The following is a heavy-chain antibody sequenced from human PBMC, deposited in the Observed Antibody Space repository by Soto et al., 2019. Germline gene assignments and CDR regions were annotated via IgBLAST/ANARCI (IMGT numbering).Heavy chain of an antibody. CDR2: IIPILGIA. CDR3: ARQDYYDSSRFDY. J-gene: IGHJ4*02. CDR1: GGTFSSYT. D-gene: IGHD3-22*01. V-gene: IGHV1-69*02. Sequence: QVQLVQSGAEVKKPGSSVKVSCKASGGTFSSYTISWVRQAPGQGLEWMGRIIPILGIANYAQKFQGRVTITADKSTSTAYMELSSLRSEDTAVYYFARQDYYDSSRFDYWGQGTLVTVSS.